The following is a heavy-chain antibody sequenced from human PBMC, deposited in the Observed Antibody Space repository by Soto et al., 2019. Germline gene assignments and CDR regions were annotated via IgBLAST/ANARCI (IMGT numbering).Heavy chain of an antibody. CDR2: IYHSGST. J-gene: IGHJ6*02. Sequence: QVQLQESGPGLVKPSGTLSLNCAVSGGSISSSNWGSWVRQPPGKGLEWSGEIYHSGSTNYNPSLNSRVTISVDKSKNQFSLKLSSVTAADTAVYYCARVSGSYYYGMDVWGQGTTVTVSS. D-gene: IGHD1-26*01. CDR1: GGSISSSNW. V-gene: IGHV4-4*02. CDR3: ARVSGSYYYGMDV.